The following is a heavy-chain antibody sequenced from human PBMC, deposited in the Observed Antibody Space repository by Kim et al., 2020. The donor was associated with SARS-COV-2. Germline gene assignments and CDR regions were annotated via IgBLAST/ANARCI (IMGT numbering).Heavy chain of an antibody. CDR1: GFTFSSYS. CDR3: ASVYDDYIYYYYYGMDV. CDR2: ISSSSSYI. V-gene: IGHV3-21*01. Sequence: GGSLRLSCAASGFTFSSYSMNWVRQAPGKGLEWVSSISSSSSYIYYADSVKGRFTISRDNAKNSLYLQMNSLRAEDTAVYYCASVYDDYIYYYYYGMDVWGQGTTVTVSS. D-gene: IGHD4-4*01. J-gene: IGHJ6*02.